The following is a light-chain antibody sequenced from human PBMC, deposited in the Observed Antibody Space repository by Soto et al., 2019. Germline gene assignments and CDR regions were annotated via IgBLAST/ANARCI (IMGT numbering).Light chain of an antibody. CDR2: DVS. V-gene: IGLV2-14*01. CDR3: SSYTRSSTPLEVV. Sequence: QSALTQPASVSGSPGQPITISCTGTSSDVGGYNYVSWYQQHPGKAPKLMIYDVSNRPSGVSNRFSGSKSGNTASLTISGLQAEDEADYYCSSYTRSSTPLEVVFGGGTKLTVL. J-gene: IGLJ2*01. CDR1: SSDVGGYNY.